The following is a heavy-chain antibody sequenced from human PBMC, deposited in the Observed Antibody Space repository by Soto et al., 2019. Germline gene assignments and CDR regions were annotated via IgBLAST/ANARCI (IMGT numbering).Heavy chain of an antibody. D-gene: IGHD6-13*01. V-gene: IGHV4-59*01. CDR3: ARARGAAGTLNWFDP. CDR2: IYYSGST. J-gene: IGHJ5*02. Sequence: SETLSLTCTVSGGSISSYYWIWIRQPPGKGLEWIGYIYYSGSTNYNPSLKSRVTISVDTSKNQFSLKLSSVTAADTAVYYCARARGAAGTLNWFDPWGQGTLVTVSS. CDR1: GGSISSYY.